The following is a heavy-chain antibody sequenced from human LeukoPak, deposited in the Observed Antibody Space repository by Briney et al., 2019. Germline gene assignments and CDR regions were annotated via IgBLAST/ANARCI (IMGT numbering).Heavy chain of an antibody. CDR2: ISSSSSYI. V-gene: IGHV3-21*01. D-gene: IGHD1-26*01. J-gene: IGHJ4*02. CDR3: ARAKKGGAADY. CDR1: GFTFSSYE. Sequence: GGSLRLSCAASGFTFSSYEMNWVRQAPGKGLEWVSSISSSSSYIYYADSVKGRFTISRDNAKNSLYLQMNSLRAEDTAVYYCARAKKGGAADYWGQGTLVTVSS.